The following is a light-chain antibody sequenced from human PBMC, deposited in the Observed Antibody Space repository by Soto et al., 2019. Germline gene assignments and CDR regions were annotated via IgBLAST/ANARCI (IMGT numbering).Light chain of an antibody. Sequence: DIVLTQSPGTLSLSPGERATLSCRASQSVSSYLAWYQQKPGQAPRLLIYGVSSRATGIPDRFSGSGSGTDFTLTISGLEPEDFAVYYCQHYGTSLMYTFGQGTKLEIK. CDR1: QSVSSY. CDR2: GVS. J-gene: IGKJ2*01. V-gene: IGKV3-20*01. CDR3: QHYGTSLMYT.